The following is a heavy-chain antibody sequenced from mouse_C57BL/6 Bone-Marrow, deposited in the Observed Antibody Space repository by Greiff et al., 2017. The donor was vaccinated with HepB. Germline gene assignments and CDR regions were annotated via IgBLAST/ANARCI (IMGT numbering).Heavy chain of an antibody. CDR2: IHPNSGST. CDR3: ARGAYYSNSWYFDV. D-gene: IGHD2-5*01. V-gene: IGHV1-64*01. CDR1: GYTFTSYW. J-gene: IGHJ1*03. Sequence: VQLQQPGAELVKPGASVKLSCKASGYTFTSYWMHWVKQRPGQGLEWIGMIHPNSGSTNYNEKFKSKATLTVDKSSSTAYMQLSSLTSEDSAVYYWARGAYYSNSWYFDVWGTGTTVTVSS.